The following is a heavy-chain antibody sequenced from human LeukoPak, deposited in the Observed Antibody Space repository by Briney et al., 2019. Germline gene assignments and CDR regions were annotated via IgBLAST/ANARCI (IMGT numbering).Heavy chain of an antibody. D-gene: IGHD3-10*01. CDR3: TTGFYGSERH. CDR1: GFNFNYAW. CDR2: IKSKTDGGTT. V-gene: IGHV3-15*01. J-gene: IGHJ4*02. Sequence: PGGSLRLSCAASGFNFNYAWMSWVRQAPGKGLEWVGRIKSKTDGGTTDYGAPVKGRFTISRDDSKNTVYLQMNTLKTEDTAVYLCTTGFYGSERHWGQGTLVTVSS.